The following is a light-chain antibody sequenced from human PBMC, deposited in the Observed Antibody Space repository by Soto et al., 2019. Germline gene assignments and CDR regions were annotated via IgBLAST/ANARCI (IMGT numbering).Light chain of an antibody. CDR2: DVT. CDR1: SSDVGGYKY. CDR3: CSYAGSSTWV. V-gene: IGLV2-11*01. Sequence: QSALTQPRSVSGSPGQSVTISCTGSSSDVGGYKYVSWYQQYPGKAPKLMIFDVTKRPSGVPDRFSGSKSGNTASLTISGLQGEGEADYYCCSYAGSSTWVFGGGTKLTVL. J-gene: IGLJ3*02.